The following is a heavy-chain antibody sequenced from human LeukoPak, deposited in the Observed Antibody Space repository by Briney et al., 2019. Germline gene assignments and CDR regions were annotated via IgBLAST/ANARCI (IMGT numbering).Heavy chain of an antibody. J-gene: IGHJ3*02. CDR2: IYYSGST. CDR1: GGSISSGDYY. Sequence: SETLSLTCTVSGGSISSGDYYWSWIRQPPGKGLEWIGYIYYSGSTYYNPSLKSRVTISVDTSKYQFSLKLSSVTAADTAVYYCARGVLLWFGEFRAFDIWGQGTMVTVSS. V-gene: IGHV4-30-4*01. D-gene: IGHD3-10*01. CDR3: ARGVLLWFGEFRAFDI.